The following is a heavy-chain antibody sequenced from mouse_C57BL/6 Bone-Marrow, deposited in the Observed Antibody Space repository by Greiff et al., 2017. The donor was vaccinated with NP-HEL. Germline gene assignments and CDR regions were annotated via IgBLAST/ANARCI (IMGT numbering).Heavy chain of an antibody. CDR2: IYPRSGNT. D-gene: IGHD2-4*01. V-gene: IGHV1-81*01. CDR3: AREDYDYDVIDY. Sequence: QVQLQQSGAELARPGASVKLSCKASGCTFTSYGISWVKQRTGQGLEWIGEIYPRSGNTYYNEKFKGKATLTADKSSSTAYLELRSLTSEDSAVYFCAREDYDYDVIDYWGQGTTLTVSS. J-gene: IGHJ2*01. CDR1: GCTFTSYG.